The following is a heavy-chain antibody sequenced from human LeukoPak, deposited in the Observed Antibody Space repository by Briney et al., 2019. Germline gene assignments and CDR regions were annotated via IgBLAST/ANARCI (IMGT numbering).Heavy chain of an antibody. V-gene: IGHV1-2*02. D-gene: IGHD6-13*01. CDR2: ISPKTGDT. Sequence: ASVKVSCTTSGYTFTDYYMHWVRQAPGQTLEWMGWISPKTGDTNYAQKFQGRVTMTRDTSISTAYLELASLTSDDTAVYYCARDGVYSRDFDAFDIWGQGTMVTVSS. CDR1: GYTFTDYY. CDR3: ARDGVYSRDFDAFDI. J-gene: IGHJ3*02.